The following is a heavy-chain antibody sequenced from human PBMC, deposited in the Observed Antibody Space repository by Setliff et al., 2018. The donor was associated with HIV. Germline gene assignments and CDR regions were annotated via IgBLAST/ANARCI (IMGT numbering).Heavy chain of an antibody. J-gene: IGHJ4*02. Sequence: SATLSLTCSVSDASISRFYWGWIRQPPGKGLEWIGKIYHRGNTNYNPSLKSRVTMSIDTSKRQFYLTLSSVTAADTAVYYCARVDIGSGSYNFDYWGQGMLVTVSS. CDR1: DASISRFY. CDR3: ARVDIGSGSYNFDY. CDR2: IYHRGNT. D-gene: IGHD3-10*01. V-gene: IGHV4-39*07.